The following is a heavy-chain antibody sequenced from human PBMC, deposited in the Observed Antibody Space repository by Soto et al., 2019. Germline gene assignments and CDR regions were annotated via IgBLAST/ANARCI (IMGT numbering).Heavy chain of an antibody. CDR1: GFTFSSYA. J-gene: IGHJ4*02. CDR3: AKVRMAQIVYFDY. V-gene: IGHV3-23*01. Sequence: EVQLLESGGGLVQPGGSLRLSCAASGFTFSSYAMSWVRQAPGKGLEWVSAISGSGGSTYYADSVKGRFTISRDNSKDTLYLQMNSLRAEDTAVYYCAKVRMAQIVYFDYWGQGTLVTVSS. D-gene: IGHD2-15*01. CDR2: ISGSGGST.